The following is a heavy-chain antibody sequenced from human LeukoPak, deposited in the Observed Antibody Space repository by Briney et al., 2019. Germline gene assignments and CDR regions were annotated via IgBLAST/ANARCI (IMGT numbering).Heavy chain of an antibody. Sequence: GGSLRLSCAASGFTVSSNYMSWVRQAPGKGLEWVSAISGSGGSTYYADSVKGRFTISRDNSKNTLYLQMNSLRAEDTAVYYCAKKSGYDPVGDFDYWGQGTLVTVSS. CDR1: GFTVSSNY. J-gene: IGHJ4*02. CDR3: AKKSGYDPVGDFDY. D-gene: IGHD5-12*01. CDR2: ISGSGGST. V-gene: IGHV3-23*01.